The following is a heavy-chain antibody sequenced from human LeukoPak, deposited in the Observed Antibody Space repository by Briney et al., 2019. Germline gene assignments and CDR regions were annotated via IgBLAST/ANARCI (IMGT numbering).Heavy chain of an antibody. V-gene: IGHV3-30-3*01. J-gene: IGHJ4*02. CDR1: GFTFSSYA. Sequence: GGSLRLSCVASGFTFSSYAMHWVRQAPGKGLEWVAVISYDGGNKYDADSVKGRFTISRDNSKNTLYLQMNSLRAEDTAVYYCARDREADFWSGYSTIDYWGQGTLVTVSS. CDR2: ISYDGGNK. CDR3: ARDREADFWSGYSTIDY. D-gene: IGHD3-3*01.